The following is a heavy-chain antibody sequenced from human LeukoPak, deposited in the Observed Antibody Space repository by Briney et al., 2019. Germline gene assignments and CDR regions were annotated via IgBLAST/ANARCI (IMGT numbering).Heavy chain of an antibody. Sequence: GGSLGLSCEASGFTFSSYGMHWVRQAPGKGLEWVAVVWHDGINKYYADSVKGRFPISRDNSKNTLYLQMHSLRVEDTAVYFCVRGRSGLDYWGQGPLVTVSS. CDR1: GFTFSSYG. V-gene: IGHV3-33*01. CDR3: VRGRSGLDY. CDR2: VWHDGINK. J-gene: IGHJ4*02. D-gene: IGHD3-16*01.